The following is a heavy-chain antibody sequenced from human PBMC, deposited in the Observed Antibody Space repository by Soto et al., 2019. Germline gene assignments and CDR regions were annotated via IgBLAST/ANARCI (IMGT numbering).Heavy chain of an antibody. D-gene: IGHD1-20*01. J-gene: IGHJ4*02. Sequence: SETLSLTCAVSGASISGSYYYWAWLRQSPGKGPEWIGSVFYTGFTSYNPSLESRVSVSVDTSKSQFSLKLSAVTAADNAVYYCATSQKGYNWNYFDHWGQGALVTVSS. CDR1: GASISGSYYY. CDR3: ATSQKGYNWNYFDH. V-gene: IGHV4-39*01. CDR2: VFYTGFT.